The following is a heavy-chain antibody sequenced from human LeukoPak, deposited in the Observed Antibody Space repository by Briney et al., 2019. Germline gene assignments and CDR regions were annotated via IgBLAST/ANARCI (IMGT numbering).Heavy chain of an antibody. J-gene: IGHJ4*02. D-gene: IGHD6-13*01. CDR2: IYYSGST. CDR3: ARQQLPNGAYYFDY. CDR1: GGSMSNYY. V-gene: IGHV4-59*01. Sequence: PSETLSLTCTASGGSMSNYYWGWIRQPPGKGLEWIGYIYYSGSTNYNPSLKSRVTISVDTSNNQFSLRLSSVTAADTAVYYCARQQLPNGAYYFDYWGQGTLVTVSS.